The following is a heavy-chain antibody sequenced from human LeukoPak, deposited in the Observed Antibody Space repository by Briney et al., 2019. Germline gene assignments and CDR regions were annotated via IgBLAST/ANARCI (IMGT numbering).Heavy chain of an antibody. CDR3: ARCRPYYDILTSYYKGLSLY. CDR2: ITPNSGGT. J-gene: IGHJ4*02. D-gene: IGHD3-9*01. Sequence: ASVNVSCNSSGYTFIVYYLPLGRHPPAQGLERPGCITPNSGGTSYAQTYHGRVTMTRYTSTSTAYMELSRLRSDDTAVYYCARCRPYYDILTSYYKGLSLYWGQGTLVTVSS. CDR1: GYTFIVYY. V-gene: IGHV1-2*02.